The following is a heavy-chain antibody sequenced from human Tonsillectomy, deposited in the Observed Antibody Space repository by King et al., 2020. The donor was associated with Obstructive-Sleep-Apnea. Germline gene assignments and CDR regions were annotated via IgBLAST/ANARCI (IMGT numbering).Heavy chain of an antibody. D-gene: IGHD5-18*01. CDR2: IKSKTDGGTT. Sequence: DVQLVESGGGLVKPGGSLRLSCAASGFTFSNAWMSWVRQAPGKGLEWVGRIKSKTDGGTTDYAAPVEGRFTISTDDSKNTLYLQMNSLETEDTAVYYCTAGRTAMEKKTYYFDYWGQGTLVTVSS. CDR3: TAGRTAMEKKTYYFDY. V-gene: IGHV3-15*01. CDR1: GFTFSNAW. J-gene: IGHJ4*02.